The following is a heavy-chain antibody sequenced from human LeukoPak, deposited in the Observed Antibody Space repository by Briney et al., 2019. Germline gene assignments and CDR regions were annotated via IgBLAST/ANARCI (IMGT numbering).Heavy chain of an antibody. CDR2: MNPNSGNT. D-gene: IGHD3-16*02. CDR3: ARGSPDSLPYYYYYMDV. CDR1: GYTFTDYY. J-gene: IGHJ6*03. Sequence: GASVKVSCKASGYTFTDYYMHWVRQATGQGLEWMGWMNPNSGNTGYAQKFRGRVTITRNTSTSTAYMELSSLRSEDTAVYYCARGSPDSLPYYYYYMDVWGKGTTVTVSS. V-gene: IGHV1-8*03.